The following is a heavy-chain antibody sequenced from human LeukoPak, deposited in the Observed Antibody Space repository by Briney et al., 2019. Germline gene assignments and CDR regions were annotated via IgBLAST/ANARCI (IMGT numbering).Heavy chain of an antibody. V-gene: IGHV4-59*01. D-gene: IGHD1-26*01. CDR3: ARWDPIGNDFDY. CDR1: GGSISSYY. CDR2: IYYSGST. J-gene: IGHJ4*02. Sequence: SETLSLTCTVSGGSISSYYWSWIRQPPGKGLEWIGYIYYSGSTNYNPSLKSRVTISVDTSKNQFSLKLSSVTAADTAVYYCARWDPIGNDFDYWGQGTLVTVSS.